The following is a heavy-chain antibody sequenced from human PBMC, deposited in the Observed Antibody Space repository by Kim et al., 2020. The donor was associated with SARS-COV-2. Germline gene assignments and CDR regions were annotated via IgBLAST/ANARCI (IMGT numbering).Heavy chain of an antibody. Sequence: GGSLRLSCVASGSNFGPNAMNWVRQAPGKGLEWVSGIGGSGETYYADSVKGRFTISKDISKNTLCLHMNNLRGEDTALYHCAKDLWGYSGNDFWGQGTLVT. J-gene: IGHJ4*02. CDR3: AKDLWGYSGNDF. D-gene: IGHD3-22*01. CDR2: IGGSGET. V-gene: IGHV3-23*01. CDR1: GSNFGPNA.